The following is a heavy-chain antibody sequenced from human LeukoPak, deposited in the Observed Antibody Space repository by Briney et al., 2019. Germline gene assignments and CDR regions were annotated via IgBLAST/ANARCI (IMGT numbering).Heavy chain of an antibody. CDR3: ARVGDCSSTSCYHRAFDP. J-gene: IGHJ5*02. Sequence: GGSLRLSCAASGFTFSSYWMSWVRQAPGKGLEWVANIKQDGSEKYYVDSVKGRFTISRDNAKNSLYLQMNSLRAEDTAVYYCARVGDCSSTSCYHRAFDPWGQGTLVTVSS. D-gene: IGHD2-2*01. V-gene: IGHV3-7*01. CDR2: IKQDGSEK. CDR1: GFTFSSYW.